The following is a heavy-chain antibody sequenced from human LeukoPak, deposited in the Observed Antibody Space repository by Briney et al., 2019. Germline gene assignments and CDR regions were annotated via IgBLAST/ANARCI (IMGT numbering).Heavy chain of an antibody. J-gene: IGHJ4*02. D-gene: IGHD4-17*01. CDR3: ARQRAPFGDYGYYFDC. CDR1: GGSISSSTYY. Sequence: SETLSLTCTVSGGSISSSTYYWGWIRRPPGKGLEWIGSICYSGSTYYNPSLKSRVTISVDTSKNQFSPELSSVTAADTALYYCARQRAPFGDYGYYFDCWGQGTLVTVSS. V-gene: IGHV4-39*01. CDR2: ICYSGST.